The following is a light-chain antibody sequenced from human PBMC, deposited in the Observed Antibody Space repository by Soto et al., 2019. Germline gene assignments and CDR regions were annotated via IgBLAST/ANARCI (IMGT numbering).Light chain of an antibody. CDR2: EVN. CDR1: SSDVGGYDY. J-gene: IGLJ1*01. CDR3: CSYAGSSYYV. V-gene: IGLV2-14*01. Sequence: QSVLTQPASVSGSPGQSITISCTGTSSDVGGYDYVSWYQLHPGKAPKLMVFEVNNRPSGVSYRFSGSKSGNTASLTISGLQAEDEAYYYCCSYAGSSYYVFGSGTKVTVL.